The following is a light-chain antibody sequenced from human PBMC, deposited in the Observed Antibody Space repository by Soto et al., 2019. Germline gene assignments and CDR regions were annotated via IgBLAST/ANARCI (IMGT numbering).Light chain of an antibody. CDR2: DAS. CDR3: QQRSNWPPIT. CDR1: QSVSRY. V-gene: IGKV3-11*01. Sequence: ETVLTQSPATLSLSPGERATLSCRASQSVSRYLAWYPQKPGQAPRLLISDASTRAPGVPARFSGSGSGTDFTLTTSSLEPEDVAVYYCQQRSNWPPITFGQGTRLEIK. J-gene: IGKJ5*01.